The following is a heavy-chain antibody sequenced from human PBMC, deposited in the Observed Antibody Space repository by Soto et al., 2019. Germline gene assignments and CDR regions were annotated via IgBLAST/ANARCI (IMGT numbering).Heavy chain of an antibody. CDR1: GYTFTDYY. CDR2: INPRGGAT. CDR3: ARGSSLALDY. J-gene: IGHJ4*02. Sequence: QVQMVQSGAEVKKPGASVKVSCEASGYTFTDYYMHWVRQAPGQGLEWMGRINPRGGATTYVQKFQGRVTMTTDTSTSTVYMDLSSLTSEDTAVYYCARGSSLALDYWGQGTLVTVSS. V-gene: IGHV1-46*01.